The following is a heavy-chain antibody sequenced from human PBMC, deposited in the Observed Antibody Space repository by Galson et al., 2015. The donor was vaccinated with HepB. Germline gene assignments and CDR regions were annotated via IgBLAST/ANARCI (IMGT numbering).Heavy chain of an antibody. V-gene: IGHV3-21*01. J-gene: IGHJ4*02. Sequence: SLRLSCAASGFTFSSYSMNWVRQAPGKGLEWVSSISSSSSYIYYADSVKGRFTISRDNAKNSLYLQMNSLRAEDTAVYYCARDFPSSGWYGGYFDYWGQGTLVTVSS. CDR1: GFTFSSYS. CDR2: ISSSSSYI. CDR3: ARDFPSSGWYGGYFDY. D-gene: IGHD6-19*01.